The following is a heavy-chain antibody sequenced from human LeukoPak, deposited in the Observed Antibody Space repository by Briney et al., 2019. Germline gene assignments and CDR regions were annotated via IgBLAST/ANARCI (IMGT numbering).Heavy chain of an antibody. CDR3: ATSGWYSAPFDY. Sequence: VASVKVSCKASGYTFTDFYMHWVRQAPGQGLEWMGRINPNSGGTIYAQKFQGRVTMTRDTSTSTVYMELSSLRSEDTAVYYCATSGWYSAPFDYWGQGTLVTVSS. V-gene: IGHV1-2*06. CDR1: GYTFTDFY. D-gene: IGHD6-19*01. J-gene: IGHJ4*02. CDR2: INPNSGGT.